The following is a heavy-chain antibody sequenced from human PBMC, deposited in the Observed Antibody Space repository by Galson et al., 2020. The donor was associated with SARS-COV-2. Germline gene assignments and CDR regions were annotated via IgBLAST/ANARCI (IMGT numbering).Heavy chain of an antibody. CDR1: EFTFSNYW. D-gene: IGHD6-13*01. V-gene: IGHV3-74*01. Sequence: GESLKISCAASEFTFSNYWMHWVRQVPGKGLVCVARINSDGSSTTYADSVKGRFTLSRDNAKNTLYLQMNSLRAEDTAVYYCAREYVEEVQQLTGYYYYYGMDVWGQGTTVTVSS. CDR3: AREYVEEVQQLTGYYYYYGMDV. J-gene: IGHJ6*02. CDR2: INSDGSST.